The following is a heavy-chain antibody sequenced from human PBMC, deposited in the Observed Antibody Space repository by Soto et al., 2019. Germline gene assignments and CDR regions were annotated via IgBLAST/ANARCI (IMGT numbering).Heavy chain of an antibody. Sequence: PGGSLRLSCAASGFTFSSYSMNWVRQAPGKGLEWVSSISSSSSYIYYADSVKGRFTISRDNAKNSLYLQMNSLRAEDTAVYYCARDFTIIGVVMDYWGQGTLVTVSS. CDR2: ISSSSSYI. CDR1: GFTFSSYS. J-gene: IGHJ4*02. D-gene: IGHD3-3*01. V-gene: IGHV3-21*04. CDR3: ARDFTIIGVVMDY.